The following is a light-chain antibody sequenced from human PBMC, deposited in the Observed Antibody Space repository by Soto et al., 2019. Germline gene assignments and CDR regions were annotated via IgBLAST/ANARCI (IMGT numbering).Light chain of an antibody. CDR2: DVS. J-gene: IGLJ1*01. CDR1: SSDVGGYNY. Sequence: QSALTQPASVSGSPGQSITISCTGTSSDVGGYNYVSWYQQHPGKAPKLMIYDVSNRPSGVSYRFSGSKSGNTASLTISGLQAEYETDYYCSSYTSSSTVVFGTGTKVTVL. V-gene: IGLV2-14*01. CDR3: SSYTSSSTVV.